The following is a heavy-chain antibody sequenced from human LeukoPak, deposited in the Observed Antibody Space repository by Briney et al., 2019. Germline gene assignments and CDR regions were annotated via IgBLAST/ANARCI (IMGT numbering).Heavy chain of an antibody. J-gene: IGHJ6*02. Sequence: ASVKVSCKASGYTFTAYHLHWVRQAPGQGLEWMGCINPNSADTKSAQKFQGRVTMTRDTSITTVHMELSRLRSDDTAVYYCARGRGYYEKYYYYFGMDVWGQGTTVTVSS. D-gene: IGHD3-22*01. CDR3: ARGRGYYEKYYYYFGMDV. CDR2: INPNSADT. V-gene: IGHV1-2*02. CDR1: GYTFTAYH.